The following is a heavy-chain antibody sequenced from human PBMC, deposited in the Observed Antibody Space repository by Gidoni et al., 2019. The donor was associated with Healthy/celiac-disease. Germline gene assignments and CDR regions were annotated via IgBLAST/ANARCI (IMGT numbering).Heavy chain of an antibody. CDR2: ISSSSRYI. J-gene: IGHJ4*02. D-gene: IGHD1-7*01. CDR3: ARDPSITGTTN. Sequence: EVQLVDSGGGLVKPGGSLRLSCAPSGFTFSSYSMNWVRQAPGKGLEWVSSISSSSRYIYYADSVKGRFTISRDNAKNSLYLQMNSLRAEDTAVYYCARDPSITGTTNWGQGTLVTVSS. CDR1: GFTFSSYS. V-gene: IGHV3-21*01.